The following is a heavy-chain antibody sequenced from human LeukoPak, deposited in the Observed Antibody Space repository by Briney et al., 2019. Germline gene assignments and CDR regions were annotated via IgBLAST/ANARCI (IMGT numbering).Heavy chain of an antibody. CDR3: ARDGMRGSFDY. J-gene: IGHJ4*02. V-gene: IGHV1-69*04. CDR1: GGTFSSYT. Sequence: SVKVSCKASGGTFSSYTISWVRQAPGQGLEWMGRIIPILGIANYAQKFQGRVTITADKSTSTDYMELSSLRSEDTAVYYCARDGMRGSFDYWGQGTLVTVSS. D-gene: IGHD2-8*01. CDR2: IIPILGIA.